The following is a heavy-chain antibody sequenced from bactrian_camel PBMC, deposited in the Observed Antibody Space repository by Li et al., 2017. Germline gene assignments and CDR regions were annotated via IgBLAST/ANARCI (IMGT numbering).Heavy chain of an antibody. CDR3: AADWTDDRGYCIGVPASADSGH. D-gene: IGHD3*01. J-gene: IGHJ4*01. CDR2: IYSGDGSA. Sequence: HVQLVESGGGSVQPGGSMTLSCAVTGNGDGSGCRCTGWFRQAPGQEREGVAAIYSGDGSAIYSDSAKGRFTISQDSAKNTVYLEMNSLKVEDTAMYYCAADWTDDRGYCIGVPASADSGHRGQGTQVTVS. V-gene: IGHV3S53*01. CDR1: GNGDGSGC.